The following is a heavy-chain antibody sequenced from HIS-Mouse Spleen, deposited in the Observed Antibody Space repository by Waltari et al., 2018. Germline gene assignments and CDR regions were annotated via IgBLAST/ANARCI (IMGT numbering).Heavy chain of an antibody. D-gene: IGHD6-13*01. V-gene: IGHV4-39*07. Sequence: QLQLQESGPGLVKPSETLSLTCTVSGGSISSSSYYWGWIRQPPGKGLEWIGSIYYSGGTYYHPSIKSRVTISVDTSKNQFSLKLSSVTAADTAVYYCAREIPYSSSWYDWYFDLWGRGTLVTVSS. CDR1: GGSISSSSYY. CDR2: IYYSGGT. J-gene: IGHJ2*01. CDR3: AREIPYSSSWYDWYFDL.